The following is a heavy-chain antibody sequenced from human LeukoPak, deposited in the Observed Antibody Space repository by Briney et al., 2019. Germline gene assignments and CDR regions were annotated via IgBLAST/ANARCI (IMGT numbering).Heavy chain of an antibody. CDR1: GGSFSGYY. D-gene: IGHD3-16*01. CDR2: INHSGST. J-gene: IGHJ6*03. CDR3: ARRSSGNDYVWGSYDYYMDV. V-gene: IGHV4-34*01. Sequence: SETLSLTCAVYGGSFSGYYWSWIRQPPGKGLEWIGEINHSGSTNYNPSLKSRVTISVDTSKNQFSLKLSSVTAADTAVYYCARRSSGNDYVWGSYDYYMDVWGKGTTVTISS.